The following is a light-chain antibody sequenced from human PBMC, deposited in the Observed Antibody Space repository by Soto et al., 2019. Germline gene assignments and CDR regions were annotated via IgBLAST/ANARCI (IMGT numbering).Light chain of an antibody. Sequence: QSALTQPPSASGSPGQSVTISCTGTSSDVGDYNYVSWYQQHPDKAPKLMIYEVTKRPSGVPDRFSGSKSGNTASLTVSVLQAEDEADYYFSSYAVSNSLVFGGGTKVTVL. CDR3: SSYAVSNSLV. V-gene: IGLV2-8*01. CDR1: SSDVGDYNY. CDR2: EVT. J-gene: IGLJ2*01.